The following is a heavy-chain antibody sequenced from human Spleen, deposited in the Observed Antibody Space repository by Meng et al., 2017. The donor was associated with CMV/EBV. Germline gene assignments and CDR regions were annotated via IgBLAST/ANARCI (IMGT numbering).Heavy chain of an antibody. J-gene: IGHJ4*02. CDR2: INPNSGGT. V-gene: IGHV1-2*02. CDR3: ARVAPRVGYYGSGSYYSY. CDR1: GYTFTGSY. Sequence: GPRVQSGAEVKKPGASVKVPCKASGYTFTGSYMHWVRQAPGQGLEWMGWINPNSGGTNYAQKFQGRVTMTRDTSISTAYMELSRLRSDDTAVYYCARVAPRVGYYGSGSYYSYWGQGTLVTVSS. D-gene: IGHD3-10*01.